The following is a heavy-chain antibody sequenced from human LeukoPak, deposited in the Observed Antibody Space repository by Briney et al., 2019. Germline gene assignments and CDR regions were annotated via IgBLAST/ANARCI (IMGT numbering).Heavy chain of an antibody. CDR2: ISYDGSNK. Sequence: PGRSLRLSCAASGFTFSSYGMHWVRQAPGKGLEWVAVISYDGSNKYSADSVKGRFTISRDNSKNTLYLQMNSLRAEDTAVYYCAKVYGDYSAFDIWGQGTMVTVSS. CDR3: AKVYGDYSAFDI. J-gene: IGHJ3*02. CDR1: GFTFSSYG. D-gene: IGHD4-17*01. V-gene: IGHV3-30*18.